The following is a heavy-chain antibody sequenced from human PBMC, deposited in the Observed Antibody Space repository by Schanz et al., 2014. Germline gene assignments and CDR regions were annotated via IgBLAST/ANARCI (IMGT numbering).Heavy chain of an antibody. J-gene: IGHJ4*02. Sequence: EVLLVDSGGGLVQPGGSLRLSCGASGFTFSAHAMSWVRQAPGKGPECFSAISGSGRDTYYAASLKGRFTISRGNFKNTLSLHMHSLRADYTAVYYCAKELRTGTERPRGNFEYWGQGTLVTVSS. CDR1: GFTFSAHA. V-gene: IGHV3-23*04. CDR2: ISGSGRDT. D-gene: IGHD1-1*01. CDR3: AKELRTGTERPRGNFEY.